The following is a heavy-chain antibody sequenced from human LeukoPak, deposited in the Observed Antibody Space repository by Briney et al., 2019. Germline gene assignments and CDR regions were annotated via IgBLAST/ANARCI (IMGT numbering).Heavy chain of an antibody. CDR3: ARHRRIAAAGIRGYDY. CDR2: INHSGGT. Sequence: PGGSLRLSCAASGFTVSNNFMSWIRQPPGKRLEWIGDINHSGGTNYIPSLKSRVTISVDTSKNQFSLKLTSVTAADTAVYYCARHRRIAAAGIRGYDYWGQGTLVTVSS. V-gene: IGHV4-34*08. D-gene: IGHD6-13*01. J-gene: IGHJ4*02. CDR1: GFTVSNNF.